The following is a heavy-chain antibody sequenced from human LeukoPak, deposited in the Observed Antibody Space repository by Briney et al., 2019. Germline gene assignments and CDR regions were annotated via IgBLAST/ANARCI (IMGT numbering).Heavy chain of an antibody. Sequence: GGSLRLSCAASGFTFSSYWMHWVRQVPGKGLVWVSRINSDGRSTSYADSVKGRFTISRDNAKNTLYLQMYSLTAEDTAVYYCARVAYGSSWYVDYWGQGNLVTVSS. V-gene: IGHV3-74*01. CDR1: GFTFSSYW. J-gene: IGHJ4*02. CDR3: ARVAYGSSWYVDY. CDR2: INSDGRST. D-gene: IGHD6-13*01.